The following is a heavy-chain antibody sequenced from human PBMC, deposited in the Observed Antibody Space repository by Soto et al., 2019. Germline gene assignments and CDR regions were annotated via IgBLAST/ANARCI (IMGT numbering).Heavy chain of an antibody. V-gene: IGHV4-39*07. CDR3: ASMVRGVIAFPTSIYFDY. J-gene: IGHJ4*02. CDR1: GGSISSSSHY. CDR2: IYYSGST. D-gene: IGHD3-10*01. Sequence: SETLSLTCTVSGGSISSSSHYWGWVRQPPGKGLEWIGTIYYSGSTNYNPSLKSRVTISVDTSKNQFSLKLSSVTAADTAVYYCASMVRGVIAFPTSIYFDYWGQGTLVTVSS.